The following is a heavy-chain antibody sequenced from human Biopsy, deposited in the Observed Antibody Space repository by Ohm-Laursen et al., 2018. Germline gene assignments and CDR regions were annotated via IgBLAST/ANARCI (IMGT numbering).Heavy chain of an antibody. J-gene: IGHJ4*02. V-gene: IGHV1-46*01. Sequence: SVSPSRQASGYTFITYYIHWVRQAPGQGLEWMGIINPGGNSIAYTQNCQGRVIMTWDTSTTTVYMELSSLRSEVTAVYYCGLASFDYWGQGTLVTVPS. CDR2: INPGGNSI. CDR3: GLASFDY. CDR1: GYTFITYY.